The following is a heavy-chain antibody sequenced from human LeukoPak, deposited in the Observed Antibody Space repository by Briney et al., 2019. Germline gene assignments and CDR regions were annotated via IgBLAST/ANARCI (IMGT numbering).Heavy chain of an antibody. D-gene: IGHD3-9*01. CDR1: GYTFTSYG. Sequence: ASVKVSCKASGYTFTSYGISWVRQAPGQGLEWMGWISAYNGNTNYAQKLQGRVTMTTDTSTSTAYMELRSLRSDDTAVYYCARAIHGIFIYYMDVWGRGTTVTFSS. J-gene: IGHJ6*03. CDR3: ARAIHGIFIYYMDV. V-gene: IGHV1-18*01. CDR2: ISAYNGNT.